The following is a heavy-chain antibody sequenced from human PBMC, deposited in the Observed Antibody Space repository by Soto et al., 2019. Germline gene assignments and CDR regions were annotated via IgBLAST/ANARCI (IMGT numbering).Heavy chain of an antibody. CDR3: AADPGGSGWYPGVYYYYGMDV. V-gene: IGHV1-58*01. CDR2: IVVGSGNT. D-gene: IGHD6-19*01. J-gene: IGHJ6*02. Sequence: GASVKFSCKASGFTFTSSAVQWVRQARGQRLEWIGWIVVGSGNTNYAQKFQERVTITRDMSTSTAYMELSSLRSEDTAVYYCAADPGGSGWYPGVYYYYGMDVWGQGTTVTVSS. CDR1: GFTFTSSA.